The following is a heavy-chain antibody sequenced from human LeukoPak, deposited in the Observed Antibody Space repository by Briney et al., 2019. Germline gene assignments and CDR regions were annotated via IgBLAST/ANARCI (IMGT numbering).Heavy chain of an antibody. J-gene: IGHJ5*02. CDR1: GFTFSSYW. V-gene: IGHV3-74*01. CDR2: INSDGSRT. Sequence: GGSLRLSCAASGFTFSSYWMHWVRQAPGKGLVWVSRINSDGSRTSYADSVKGRFTISRDNAKNTLYLQMNSLRAEDTAVYYCATLRLIVVVPAATVWFDPWGQGTLVTVSS. D-gene: IGHD2-2*01. CDR3: ATLRLIVVVPAATVWFDP.